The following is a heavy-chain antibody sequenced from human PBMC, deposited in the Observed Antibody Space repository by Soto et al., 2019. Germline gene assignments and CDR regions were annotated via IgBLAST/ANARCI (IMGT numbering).Heavy chain of an antibody. V-gene: IGHV3-23*01. J-gene: IGHJ4*02. CDR3: AKEIAVAVATPPEY. CDR2: LSGSGGET. D-gene: IGHD5-12*01. CDR1: GFIYSIYA. Sequence: EVQLLQSGGGLVQPGGSLRLSCTASGFIYSIYAMAWVRQAPGKGLEWVSALSGSGGETYYADSVKGRFTISRDNSKNTVYLQMTNLRAEDTAVYCCAKEIAVAVATPPEYWGQGTLVTVSS.